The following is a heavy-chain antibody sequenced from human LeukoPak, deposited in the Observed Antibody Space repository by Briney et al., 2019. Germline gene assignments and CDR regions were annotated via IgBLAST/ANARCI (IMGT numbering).Heavy chain of an antibody. J-gene: IGHJ4*02. CDR2: IDPGDSYT. Sequence: GESLKISCQGSRYSFATYWISWVRQVPGKGLEWMGRIDPGDSYTEYSPSFQGQVTISADKSINTAYLQWSSLKASDTAMYYCASAYSYIHFDYWGQGTLVTVSS. D-gene: IGHD5-18*01. CDR1: RYSFATYW. CDR3: ASAYSYIHFDY. V-gene: IGHV5-10-1*04.